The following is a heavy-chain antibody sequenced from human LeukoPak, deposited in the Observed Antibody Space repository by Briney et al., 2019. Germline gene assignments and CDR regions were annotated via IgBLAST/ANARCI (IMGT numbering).Heavy chain of an antibody. Sequence: PSETLSLTCAVYGGSFSGYYWSWIRQPPGKGLEWIGEINHSGSTNYNPSLKSRVTISVDTSKNQFSLKLSSVTAADTAVYYCARGTHVLRYFDWRSPDYGMDVWGQGTTATVSS. D-gene: IGHD3-9*01. CDR1: GGSFSGYY. V-gene: IGHV4-34*01. CDR2: INHSGST. CDR3: ARGTHVLRYFDWRSPDYGMDV. J-gene: IGHJ6*02.